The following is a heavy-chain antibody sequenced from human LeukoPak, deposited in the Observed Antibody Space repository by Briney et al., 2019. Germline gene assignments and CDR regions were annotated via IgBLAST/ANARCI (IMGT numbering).Heavy chain of an antibody. CDR2: IRASVSGT. Sequence: GESLRLSCAASGFTFSSNGLSWGREAPGKGRGCGSPIRASVSGTYYADCVHGRFIISRDNSKNTLYLQMDRLRADDKAVYYCAKDLNNNGRGFDYWGQGTLVTVSS. CDR1: GFTFSSNG. D-gene: IGHD1-14*01. CDR3: AKDLNNNGRGFDY. V-gene: IGHV3-23*01. J-gene: IGHJ4*02.